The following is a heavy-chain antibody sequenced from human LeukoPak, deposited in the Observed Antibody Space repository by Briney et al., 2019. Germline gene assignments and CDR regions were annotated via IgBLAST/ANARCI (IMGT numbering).Heavy chain of an antibody. V-gene: IGHV1-69*02. CDR2: IIPILGIA. D-gene: IGHD2-2*01. CDR1: GGTFSSYT. J-gene: IGHJ4*02. Sequence: SVKVSCKASGGTFSSYTISWVRQAPGQGLEWMGRIIPILGIANYAQKFQGRVTITADKSTSTAYMELSSLRSEDTAVYYCARPRYCSSTSCYWAFDYWGQGTQVTVSS. CDR3: ARPRYCSSTSCYWAFDY.